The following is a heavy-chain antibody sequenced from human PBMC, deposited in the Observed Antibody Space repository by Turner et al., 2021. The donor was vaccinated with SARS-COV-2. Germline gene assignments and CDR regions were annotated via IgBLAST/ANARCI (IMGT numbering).Heavy chain of an antibody. D-gene: IGHD5-12*01. CDR3: ATCRDGYNWGAFHI. CDR1: GYTLTELS. V-gene: IGHV1-24*01. CDR2: FDPEDGET. J-gene: IGHJ3*02. Sequence: QVQLVQSGAEVKKPGASVKVSCKVSGYTLTELSMHWVRQAPGKGLEWMGGFDPEDGETIYAQKFQGRVTMIEDTSTDTAYMELSSLRSEDTAVYYCATCRDGYNWGAFHIWGQGTMVTVSS.